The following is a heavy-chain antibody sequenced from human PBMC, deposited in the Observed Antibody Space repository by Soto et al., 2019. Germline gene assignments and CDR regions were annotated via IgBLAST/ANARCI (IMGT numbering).Heavy chain of an antibody. J-gene: IGHJ6*02. V-gene: IGHV1-2*02. Sequence: QGRLVQSGAEGKEPGASVRVSCEASGNTFTAYHITWVRQAPGQGLEWMGWINPKFGDTGYAQDFQGRVSMTSDMSISTVYMELSRLTSDDTAIYYCARNMDYYYGRGSGNGHGVWGQGTTVTVFS. CDR1: GNTFTAYH. CDR2: INPKFGDT. CDR3: ARNMDYYYGRGSGNGHGV. D-gene: IGHD3-10*02.